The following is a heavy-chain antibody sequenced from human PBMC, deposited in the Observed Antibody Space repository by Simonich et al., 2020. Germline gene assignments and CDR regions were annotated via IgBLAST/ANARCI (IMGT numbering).Heavy chain of an antibody. CDR3: ARDGGNCSGGSCYWYFDL. J-gene: IGHJ2*01. Sequence: QVQLVQSGAEVKKPGASVKVSCKASGYTFTGYYMHWVRRAPGQGGEWMGRIHPHRGGPINAHKFHGRVPMTGDTSISTAYMELSRLRSDDTAVYYCARDGGNCSGGSCYWYFDLWGRGTLVTVSS. D-gene: IGHD2-15*01. CDR2: IHPHRGGP. V-gene: IGHV1-2*06. CDR1: GYTFTGYY.